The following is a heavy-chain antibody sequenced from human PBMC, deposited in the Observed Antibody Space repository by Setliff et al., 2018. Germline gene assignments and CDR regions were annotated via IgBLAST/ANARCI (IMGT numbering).Heavy chain of an antibody. CDR1: DFSVSSVYY. D-gene: IGHD2-21*01. CDR3: ARGLEGEDYFYYMDV. Sequence: SETLSLTCAVSDFSVSSVYYWGWIRQPPGKGLEWIANVYYSGSTYYNPSLESRVTMSVDTSKKQFSLMMNSVTAADTAVYYCARGLEGEDYFYYMDVWGKGNTVTVSS. CDR2: VYYSGST. V-gene: IGHV4-38-2*01. J-gene: IGHJ6*03.